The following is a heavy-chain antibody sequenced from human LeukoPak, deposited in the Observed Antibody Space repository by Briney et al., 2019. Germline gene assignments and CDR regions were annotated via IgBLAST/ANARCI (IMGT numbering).Heavy chain of an antibody. CDR3: ARSFPIFGVAYPFDY. CDR1: GFTFSSYA. D-gene: IGHD3-3*01. CDR2: INHSGST. J-gene: IGHJ4*02. V-gene: IGHV4-34*01. Sequence: GSLRLSCAASGFTFSSYAMSWVRQAPGEGLEWIGEINHSGSTNYNPSLKSRVTISVDTSKNQFSLKLSSVTAADTAVYYCARSFPIFGVAYPFDYWGQGTLVTVSS.